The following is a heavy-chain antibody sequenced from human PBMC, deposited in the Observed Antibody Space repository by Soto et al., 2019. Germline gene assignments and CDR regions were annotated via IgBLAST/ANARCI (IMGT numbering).Heavy chain of an antibody. D-gene: IGHD6-13*01. V-gene: IGHV1-18*04. CDR1: GYTFTSYG. Sequence: ASVKVSCKASGYTFTSYGISWVRQAPGQGLEWMGWISAYNGNTNYAQKLQGRVTMTTDTSTSTAYMELRSLRSDDTAVYYCARDVARGLSIAADGTGTYYGMNVWGQGTTVTVSS. J-gene: IGHJ6*02. CDR3: ARDVARGLSIAADGTGTYYGMNV. CDR2: ISAYNGNT.